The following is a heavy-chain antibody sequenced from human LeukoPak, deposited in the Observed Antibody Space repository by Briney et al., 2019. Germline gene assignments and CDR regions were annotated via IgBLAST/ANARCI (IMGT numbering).Heavy chain of an antibody. CDR2: IGGSGGST. CDR3: ATGPGRLDYYYYMDV. J-gene: IGHJ6*03. Sequence: GGSLRLSCAASGFTFSSYAMSWVRQAPGKGLEWVSAIGGSGGSTYYADSVKGRFTISRDNSKNTLYPQMNSLRAEDTAVYYCATGPGRLDYYYYMDVWGKGTTVTVSS. CDR1: GFTFSSYA. V-gene: IGHV3-23*01. D-gene: IGHD2-21*01.